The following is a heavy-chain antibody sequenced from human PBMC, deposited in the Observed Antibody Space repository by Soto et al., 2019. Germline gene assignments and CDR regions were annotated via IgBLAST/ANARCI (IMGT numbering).Heavy chain of an antibody. D-gene: IGHD4-17*01. CDR3: ARPSDYGDCFDY. J-gene: IGHJ4*02. V-gene: IGHV5-51*01. Sequence: GESLKISCKASGYIFSTYWIGWVRQMPGKGLEWMGTIFPGDSDTRYSPSFQGQVTISVDKSVSTAYLQWSSLKASDTAMYYCARPSDYGDCFDYWGQGTLVTVSS. CDR2: IFPGDSDT. CDR1: GYIFSTYW.